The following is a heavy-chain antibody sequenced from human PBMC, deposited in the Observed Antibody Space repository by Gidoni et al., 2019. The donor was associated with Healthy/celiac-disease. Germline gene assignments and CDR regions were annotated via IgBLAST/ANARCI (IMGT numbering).Heavy chain of an antibody. CDR2: IYDSGRT. J-gene: IGHJ4*02. D-gene: IGHD3-22*01. CDR3: ASVLMIGGYGRTPGDY. V-gene: IGHV4-30-4*01. Sequence: QVQLQESRPGLVKHSQTLSLTCTLSDCSIRCGDYYLSWIRQPPGKGLEWIGYIYDSGRTYYNPSLKSRVTISVDMSKNQFSLKLSSVTAADTAVYYCASVLMIGGYGRTPGDYWGQGTLVTVSA. CDR1: DCSIRCGDYY.